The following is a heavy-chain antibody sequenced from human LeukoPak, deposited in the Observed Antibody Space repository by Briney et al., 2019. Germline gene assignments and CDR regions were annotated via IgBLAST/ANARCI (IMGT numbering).Heavy chain of an antibody. CDR3: ARFVVVAFDP. J-gene: IGHJ5*02. V-gene: IGHV4-39*01. CDR2: IYYSGST. D-gene: IGHD2-15*01. CDR1: GGSISSGSYY. Sequence: SETLSLTCTVSGGSISSGSYYWSWIRQPAGKGLEWIGRIYYSGSTYYKPSLKGRVTISVDTSKNQFSLKLSSVTAADTAVYYCARFVVVAFDPWGQGTLVTVSS.